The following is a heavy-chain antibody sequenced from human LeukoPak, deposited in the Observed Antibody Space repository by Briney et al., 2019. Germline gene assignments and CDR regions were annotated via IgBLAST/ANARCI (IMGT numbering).Heavy chain of an antibody. CDR3: ARQGPQWVVGL. D-gene: IGHD6-19*01. Sequence: GESLRISWKASGYNFTNFYIAWVRQKPGKGLEWMGIIYPGDSYTRYSPSFQGQVTMSVDKSVSTAYLQWNSLQSSDTAIYYCARQGPQWVVGLWGRGTLVTVSS. J-gene: IGHJ1*01. CDR1: GYNFTNFY. CDR2: IYPGDSYT. V-gene: IGHV5-51*01.